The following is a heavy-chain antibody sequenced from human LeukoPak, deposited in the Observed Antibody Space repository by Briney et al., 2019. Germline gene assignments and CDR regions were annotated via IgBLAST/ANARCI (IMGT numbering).Heavy chain of an antibody. V-gene: IGHV4-61*02. CDR1: GGSISSGSYY. J-gene: IGHJ4*02. Sequence: SQTLSLTCTVSGGSISSGSYYWSWIRQPAGKGLEWIGRIYTSGSTNYNPSLKSRVTISVDTSKNQFSLKLSSVTAADTAVYYCARFSPARAFDYWGQGTLVTVSS. CDR3: ARFSPARAFDY. D-gene: IGHD2/OR15-2a*01. CDR2: IYTSGST.